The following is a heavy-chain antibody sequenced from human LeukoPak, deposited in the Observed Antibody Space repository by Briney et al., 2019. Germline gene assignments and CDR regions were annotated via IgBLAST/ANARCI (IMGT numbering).Heavy chain of an antibody. Sequence: GASVKVSCKASGGTFNNYPITWVRQAPGQGLEWMGRIIPIFGTATYAQKFQGRVTITADKSTSTAYMELSSLRSEDTAVYYCARDRTAVQYYDSGGYYKAFDMWGQGTMVTVSS. CDR1: GGTFNNYP. D-gene: IGHD3-22*01. J-gene: IGHJ3*02. CDR2: IIPIFGTA. V-gene: IGHV1-69*06. CDR3: ARDRTAVQYYDSGGYYKAFDM.